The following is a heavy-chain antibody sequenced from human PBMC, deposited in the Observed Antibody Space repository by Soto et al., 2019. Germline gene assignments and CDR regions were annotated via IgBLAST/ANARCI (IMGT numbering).Heavy chain of an antibody. D-gene: IGHD3-22*01. V-gene: IGHV3-33*01. CDR1: GFTFSSYG. Sequence: QVQLVESGGGVVQPGRSLRLSCAASGFTFSSYGMHWVRQAPGKGLEWVAVIWYDGSNKYYADSVKGRFTISRDNSKNTLYLQMNSLRAEDTAVYYCARDYRDSTDYYDSSGLSRGGNWFDPWGQGTLVTVSS. CDR3: ARDYRDSTDYYDSSGLSRGGNWFDP. CDR2: IWYDGSNK. J-gene: IGHJ5*02.